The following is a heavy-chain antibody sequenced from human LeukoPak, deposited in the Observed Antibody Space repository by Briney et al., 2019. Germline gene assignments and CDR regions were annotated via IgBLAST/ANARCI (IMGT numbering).Heavy chain of an antibody. CDR2: ISGSGDST. CDR3: AKSSPMTMVRGANDY. D-gene: IGHD3-10*01. Sequence: GGSLRLSCAASGFTFSSYAMSWVRHAPGKGLEWVSIISGSGDSTYYADSVKGRFTISRDNSVNTLYLQMNSLRAEDTDVYYCAKSSPMTMVRGANDYWGQGTLVTVSS. CDR1: GFTFSSYA. J-gene: IGHJ4*02. V-gene: IGHV3-23*01.